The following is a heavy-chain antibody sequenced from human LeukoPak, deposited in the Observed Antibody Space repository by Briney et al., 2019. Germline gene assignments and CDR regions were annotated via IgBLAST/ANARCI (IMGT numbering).Heavy chain of an antibody. J-gene: IGHJ6*03. CDR2: IWYDGSEK. V-gene: IGHV3-33*01. Sequence: GGSLRLSCAASGFTFRNYDMHWVRQAPGKGLEWGASIWYDGSEKSYADSVKGRLTLSRDNSKNTVYLQMDSLRVEDTALYYCARPSAYCMDVWGKGTTVTVSS. CDR1: GFTFRNYD. CDR3: ARPSAYCMDV. D-gene: IGHD6-19*01.